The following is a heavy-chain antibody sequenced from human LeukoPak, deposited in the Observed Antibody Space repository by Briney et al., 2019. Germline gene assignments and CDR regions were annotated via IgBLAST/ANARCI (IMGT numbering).Heavy chain of an antibody. V-gene: IGHV4-59*01. CDR2: AYYTGDN. J-gene: IGHJ5*02. Sequence: PETLSLTCTVSGGSMSSAYWSWLRQSPGKGLEWIGYAYYTGDNNYNPSLKSRVTILVDTSKRQFSLKMRSVTAADTAIYYCARLVAPGSLEDWFDPWGQGTLVTVSS. D-gene: IGHD1-26*01. CDR1: GGSMSSAY. CDR3: ARLVAPGSLEDWFDP.